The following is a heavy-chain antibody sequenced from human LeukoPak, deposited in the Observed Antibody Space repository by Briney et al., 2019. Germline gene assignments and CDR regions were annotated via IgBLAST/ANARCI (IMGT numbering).Heavy chain of an antibody. V-gene: IGHV4-61*02. CDR1: AGSLSSGSYY. CDR2: IYTSGST. CDR3: ARAGCFYGSGSYIY. D-gene: IGHD3-10*01. J-gene: IGHJ4*02. Sequence: SETLSLTCTVSAGSLSSGSYYWSWLRQPAGKGLEWIRRIYTSGSTKYNPSFKSRVPISLETSKNQFSLKLTSGTAADTAVYYCARAGCFYGSGSYIYWGQGTLVTVSS.